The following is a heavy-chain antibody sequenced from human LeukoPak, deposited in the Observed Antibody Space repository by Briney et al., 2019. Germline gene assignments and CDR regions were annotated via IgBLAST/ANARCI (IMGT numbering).Heavy chain of an antibody. V-gene: IGHV1-2*06. Sequence: ASVKASCKASGYTFTGYYMHWVRQAPGQGLEWMGRINPNSGGTNYAQKFQGRVTMTRDTSISTAFLELNSLRSDDTAVYYCARLKTGATFPPHFDYWGQGTLVTVSS. J-gene: IGHJ4*02. CDR3: ARLKTGATFPPHFDY. CDR1: GYTFTGYY. D-gene: IGHD7-27*01. CDR2: INPNSGGT.